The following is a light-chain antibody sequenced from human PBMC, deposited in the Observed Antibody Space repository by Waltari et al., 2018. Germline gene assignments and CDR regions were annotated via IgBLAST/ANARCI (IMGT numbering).Light chain of an antibody. CDR1: SSDVGGYNY. CDR2: DVN. Sequence: QSALTQPASVSGSPGQSISISCTGTSSDVGGYNYVSWYQQHPGNTPKLMIYDVNQRPLGISNRFPGSKSGNTASRTISGLQAEDEADYYCSSYTSSSTFVFGIGTKVTVL. J-gene: IGLJ1*01. V-gene: IGLV2-14*03. CDR3: SSYTSSSTFV.